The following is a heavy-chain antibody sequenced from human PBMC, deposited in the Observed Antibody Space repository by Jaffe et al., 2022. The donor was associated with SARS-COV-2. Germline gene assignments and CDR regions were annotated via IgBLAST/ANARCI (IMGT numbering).Heavy chain of an antibody. CDR1: GGSISNYY. CDR3: AREGRDYGDDTVVTWFDP. D-gene: IGHD4-17*01. CDR2: VSSDGGT. Sequence: QVFLQESGPGLVKPAETLSLTCSVSGGSISNYYWSWIRRSPGKGLEWIGYVSSDGGTNYSPSLRGRVTISVDTSKNQFSLRLTSVTAADTAMYYCAREGRDYGDDTVVTWFDPWGPGILVTVSS. V-gene: IGHV4-59*01. J-gene: IGHJ5*02.